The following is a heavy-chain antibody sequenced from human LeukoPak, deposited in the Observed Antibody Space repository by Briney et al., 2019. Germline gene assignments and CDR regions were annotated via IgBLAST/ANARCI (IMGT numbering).Heavy chain of an antibody. CDR3: ARASSGGYYGAFDI. D-gene: IGHD3-22*01. CDR1: GFTFFSYS. J-gene: IGHJ3*02. V-gene: IGHV3-48*04. Sequence: GGSLRLSCAASGFTFFSYSMNWVRQAPGKGLVWVSYISSSSTSIYYADSVKGRFTISRDNAKNSLLLQMNSLRAEDTAVYYCARASSGGYYGAFDIWGQGTMVTVSS. CDR2: ISSSSTSI.